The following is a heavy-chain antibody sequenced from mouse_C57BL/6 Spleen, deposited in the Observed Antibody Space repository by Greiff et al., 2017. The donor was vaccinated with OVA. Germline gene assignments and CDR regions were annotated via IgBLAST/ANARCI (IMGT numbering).Heavy chain of an antibody. D-gene: IGHD4-1*01. CDR1: GYTFTSYW. CDR3: TTAGTGDYAMDY. CDR2: IYPGNSDT. J-gene: IGHJ4*01. V-gene: IGHV1-5*01. Sequence: EVKLVESGTVLARPGASVKMSCKTSGYTFTSYWMHWVKQRPGQGLEWIGAIYPGNSDTSYNQKFKGKAKLTAVTSASTAYMELSSLTNEDSAVYYCTTAGTGDYAMDYWGQGTSVTVSS.